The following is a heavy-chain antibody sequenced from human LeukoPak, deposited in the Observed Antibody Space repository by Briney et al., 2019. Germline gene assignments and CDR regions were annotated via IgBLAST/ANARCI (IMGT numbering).Heavy chain of an antibody. CDR1: GGSISSCY. Sequence: SETLSLTCTVSGGSISSCYWSWIRQPPGKGLEWIGYIYYSGSTNYNPSLKSRVTISVDTSKNQFSLKLSSVTAADTAVYYCAGQVVMAGDWFDPWGQGTLVTVSS. D-gene: IGHD4-23*01. CDR3: AGQVVMAGDWFDP. V-gene: IGHV4-59*01. J-gene: IGHJ5*02. CDR2: IYYSGST.